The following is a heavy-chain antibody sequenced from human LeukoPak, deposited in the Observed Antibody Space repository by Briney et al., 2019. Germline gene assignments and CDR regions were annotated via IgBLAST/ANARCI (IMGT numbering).Heavy chain of an antibody. Sequence: SETLSLTCAVYGGSFSGYYCNWIRQPPGKGLEWIGEINHSGSTNYNPSLKSRVTISVDTSKNQFSLKLSSVTAADTSVYYCARHISSIPGTTHDAFDIWGQGTMVTVSS. D-gene: IGHD1-7*01. CDR3: ARHISSIPGTTHDAFDI. CDR2: INHSGST. CDR1: GGSFSGYY. J-gene: IGHJ3*02. V-gene: IGHV4-34*01.